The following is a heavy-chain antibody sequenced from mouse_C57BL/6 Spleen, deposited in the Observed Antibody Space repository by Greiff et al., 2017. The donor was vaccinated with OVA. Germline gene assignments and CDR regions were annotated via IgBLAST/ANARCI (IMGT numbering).Heavy chain of an antibody. J-gene: IGHJ4*01. CDR3: ARGDDHEGDMDY. CDR1: GYTFTSYW. V-gene: IGHV1-64*01. Sequence: QVQLQQPGPELVKPGASVKLSCKASGYTFTSYWMHWVKQRPGQGLEWIGMIHPNSGSTNYNEKFKSKDTLTVDKSSSTAYMQLSSLTSEDSAVYYCARGDDHEGDMDYWGQGTSVTVSS. CDR2: IHPNSGST.